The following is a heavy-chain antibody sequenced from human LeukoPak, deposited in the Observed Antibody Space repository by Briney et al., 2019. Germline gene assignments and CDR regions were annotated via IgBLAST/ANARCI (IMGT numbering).Heavy chain of an antibody. J-gene: IGHJ4*02. CDR1: GFTFSSYW. Sequence: PGGSLRLSCAASGFTFSSYWMSWVRQAPGKGLEWVANIKQDGSEKYYVDSVKGRFTISRDNAKNSLYLQMNSLRAEDTAVYYCARDATQLWSYLPLNRGQGTLVTVSS. V-gene: IGHV3-7*03. CDR3: ARDATQLWSYLPLN. CDR2: IKQDGSEK. D-gene: IGHD5-18*01.